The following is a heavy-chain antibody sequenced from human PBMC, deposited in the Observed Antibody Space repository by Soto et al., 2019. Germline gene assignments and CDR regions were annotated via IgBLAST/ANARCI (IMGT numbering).Heavy chain of an antibody. V-gene: IGHV1-18*04. CDR1: GYTFTSYG. J-gene: IGHJ6*02. CDR2: ISAYNGNT. CDR3: ARDWGGSGSYFNYYYYGMDV. D-gene: IGHD3-10*01. Sequence: RASVKVSCKASGYTFTSYGISWVRQAPGQGLEWMGWISAYNGNTNYAQKLQGRVTMTTDTSTSTAYMELRSLRSDDTAVYYCARDWGGSGSYFNYYYYGMDVWGQGTTVTVSS.